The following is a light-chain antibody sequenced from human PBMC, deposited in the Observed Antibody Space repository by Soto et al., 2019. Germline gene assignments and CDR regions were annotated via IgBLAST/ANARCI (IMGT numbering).Light chain of an antibody. J-gene: IGLJ2*01. CDR2: YDS. V-gene: IGLV3-21*04. CDR1: NIGSKS. CDR3: QVWDSSSDHPG. Sequence: SYELTQPPSVSVAPGKTARITCGGKNIGSKSVHWYQQKPGQAPVLVIYYDSDRPSGIPERFSGSNSGNTATLTISRVEAGDEAEYYCQVWDSSSDHPGFGGGTKLTVL.